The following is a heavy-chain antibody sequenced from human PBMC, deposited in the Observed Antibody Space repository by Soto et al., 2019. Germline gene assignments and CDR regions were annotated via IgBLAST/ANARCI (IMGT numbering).Heavy chain of an antibody. D-gene: IGHD1-26*01. V-gene: IGHV1-24*01. Sequence: ASVKVSCKVSGYTLTELSMHWVRQAPGKGLEWMGGFDPEDGETIYAQKFQGRVTMTEDTSTDTAYMELSSLRSEDTAVYYCATMYSGSYYGWFDPWGPGTLVTVFS. CDR2: FDPEDGET. CDR3: ATMYSGSYYGWFDP. CDR1: GYTLTELS. J-gene: IGHJ5*02.